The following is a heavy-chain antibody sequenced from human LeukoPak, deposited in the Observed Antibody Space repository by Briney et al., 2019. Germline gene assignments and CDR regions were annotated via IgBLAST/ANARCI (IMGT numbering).Heavy chain of an antibody. V-gene: IGHV1-24*01. CDR1: GYTLTELS. CDR3: ATGASIAAFVADRRYYYYYMDV. D-gene: IGHD6-6*01. Sequence: GASVKVSCKVSGYTLTELSMHWVRQAPGKGLEWMGGFDPEDGETIYAQKFQGRVTMTEDTSTDTAYMELSSLRSEDTAVYYCATGASIAAFVADRRYYYYYMDVWGKGTTVTVSS. J-gene: IGHJ6*03. CDR2: FDPEDGET.